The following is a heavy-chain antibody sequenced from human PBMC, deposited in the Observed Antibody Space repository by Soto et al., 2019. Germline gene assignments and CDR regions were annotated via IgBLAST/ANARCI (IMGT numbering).Heavy chain of an antibody. D-gene: IGHD2-2*01. Sequence: QITLKESGPTLVKPTQTLTLTCTFSGFSLSTSGVGVGWIRQPPGKALEWLALIYWDDDKRYSSSLNSRHNISKDPSKNHVVLTVTNMDHVDTATYCCAHSRAQRLLDCWGQGTLVTVSS. J-gene: IGHJ4*02. CDR1: GFSLSTSGVG. V-gene: IGHV2-5*02. CDR2: IYWDDDK. CDR3: AHSRAQRLLDC.